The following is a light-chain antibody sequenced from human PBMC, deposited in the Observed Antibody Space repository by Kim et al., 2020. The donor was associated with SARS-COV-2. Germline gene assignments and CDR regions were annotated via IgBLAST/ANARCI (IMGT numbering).Light chain of an antibody. CDR1: QSVTSN. J-gene: IGKJ1*01. Sequence: EVVMTQSPATLSVSLGERATLSCWASQSVTSNLAWYQQKPGQAPRLLIYDASTRATGTPGRVSGSGSGTEFTLTISSLQSEDFALYYCQQYYRWPLTLGQGTKVEIK. V-gene: IGKV3-15*01. CDR2: DAS. CDR3: QQYYRWPLT.